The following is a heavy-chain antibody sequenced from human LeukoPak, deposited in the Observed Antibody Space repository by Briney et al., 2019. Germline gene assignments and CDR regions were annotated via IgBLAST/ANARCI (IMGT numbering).Heavy chain of an antibody. J-gene: IGHJ4*02. V-gene: IGHV1-8*01. Sequence: GASVKVSCKASGYTFTTYDINWVRQATGQGLEWMGWMNPNSGNTGYAQKFQGRVTMTRNTSISTAVMELSGLRSEDTAVYFCAGRNTAMVAGLDYWGQGSLVTVSS. CDR1: GYTFTTYD. CDR2: MNPNSGNT. CDR3: AGRNTAMVAGLDY. D-gene: IGHD5-18*01.